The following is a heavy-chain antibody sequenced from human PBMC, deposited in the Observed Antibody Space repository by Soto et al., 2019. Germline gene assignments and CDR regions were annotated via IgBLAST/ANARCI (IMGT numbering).Heavy chain of an antibody. Sequence: PSETLSLTCAVSGAFIGSTTYYWGWLRQPAGKGLEWIGSVEYSGITYYNPSLKSRLSISVESSSTHFSLRLSSVTAADTALYYCARGGTPIDYWGQGTLVTVSS. CDR2: VEYSGIT. D-gene: IGHD3-16*01. CDR1: GAFIGSTTYY. CDR3: ARGGTPIDY. J-gene: IGHJ4*02. V-gene: IGHV4-39*02.